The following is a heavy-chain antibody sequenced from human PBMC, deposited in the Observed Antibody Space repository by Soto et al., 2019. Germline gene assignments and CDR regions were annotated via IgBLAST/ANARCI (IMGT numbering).Heavy chain of an antibody. V-gene: IGHV4-31*03. CDR2: IYYSGST. D-gene: IGHD3-10*01. CDR1: GGSISSSSYY. Sequence: SETLSLTCTVSGGSISSSSYYWGWIRQHPGKGLEWIGYIYYSGSTYYNPSLKSRVTISVDTSKNQFSLKLSSVTAADTAVYYCVMVRGVISWFDPWGQGTLVTVSS. CDR3: VMVRGVISWFDP. J-gene: IGHJ5*02.